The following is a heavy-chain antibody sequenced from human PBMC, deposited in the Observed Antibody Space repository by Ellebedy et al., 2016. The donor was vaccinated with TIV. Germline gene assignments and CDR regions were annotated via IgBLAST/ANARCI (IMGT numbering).Heavy chain of an antibody. D-gene: IGHD6-13*01. CDR2: IYPGDSDT. CDR1: GYSFATYW. V-gene: IGHV5-51*01. Sequence: GESLKISXKGSGYSFATYWIGWVRQMPGKGLEWMGIIYPGDSDTRYSPSFQGQVTISADKSISTAYLQWSSLKASDTAMYYCASTSSSWYGGYYFYYGMDVWGQGTTVTVSS. CDR3: ASTSSSWYGGYYFYYGMDV. J-gene: IGHJ6*02.